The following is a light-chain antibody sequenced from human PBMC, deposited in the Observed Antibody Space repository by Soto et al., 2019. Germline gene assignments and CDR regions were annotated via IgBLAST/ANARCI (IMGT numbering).Light chain of an antibody. CDR3: QQGSAWPYT. J-gene: IGKJ2*01. CDR2: DAS. V-gene: IGKV3-11*01. CDR1: QSVSSS. Sequence: EIVLTQSPATLSVSPGDRVTLSCRASQSVSSSLAWYQQKSGQAPGLLVYDASKRATGIPARFSGSGSGTAFTPTISRVEREDSAVYYCQQGSAWPYTFSQGTKFEI.